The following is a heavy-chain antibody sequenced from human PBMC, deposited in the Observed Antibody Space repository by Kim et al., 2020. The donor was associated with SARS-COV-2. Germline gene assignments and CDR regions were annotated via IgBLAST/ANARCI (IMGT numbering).Heavy chain of an antibody. CDR3: ARDALLYGGSIDY. J-gene: IGHJ4*02. D-gene: IGHD5-12*01. Sequence: FYADSVKCRFIISRDNSKNTLSLQRISRSAEDTAMYYCARDALLYGGSIDYWGQGTLVTVSA. V-gene: IGHV3-30*03.